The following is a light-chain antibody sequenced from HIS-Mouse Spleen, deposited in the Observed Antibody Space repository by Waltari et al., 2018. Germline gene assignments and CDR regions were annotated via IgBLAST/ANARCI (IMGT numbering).Light chain of an antibody. CDR1: SSDVGGYNY. CDR2: EVR. CDR3: SSYTSSSTWV. Sequence: QSALTQPASVSGSPGQSITISCTGTSSDVGGYNYVSWYQQHPGKAPKLMIYEVRNRPSVGSNRFSGSKSGNTASLTISGLQAEDEADYYCSSYTSSSTWVFGGGTKLTVL. V-gene: IGLV2-14*01. J-gene: IGLJ3*02.